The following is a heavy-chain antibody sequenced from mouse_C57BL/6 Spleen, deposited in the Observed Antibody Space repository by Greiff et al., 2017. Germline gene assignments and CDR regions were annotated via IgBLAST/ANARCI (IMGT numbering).Heavy chain of an antibody. CDR2: INPSSGYT. CDR1: GYTFTSYT. J-gene: IGHJ3*01. CDR3: ARSYGYDLAWFAY. V-gene: IGHV1-4*01. D-gene: IGHD2-2*01. Sequence: VQLQQSGAELARPGASVKMSCKASGYTFTSYTMHWVKQRPGQGLEWIGYINPSSGYTKYNQKFKDKATLTADKSSSTAYMQLSSLTSEDSAVYDSARSYGYDLAWFAYWGHKSLGTLS.